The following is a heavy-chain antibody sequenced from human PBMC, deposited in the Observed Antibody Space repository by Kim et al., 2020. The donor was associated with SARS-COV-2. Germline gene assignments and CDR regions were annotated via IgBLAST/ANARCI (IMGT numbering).Heavy chain of an antibody. CDR1: GYTFTGYY. V-gene: IGHV1-2*06. D-gene: IGHD1-26*01. J-gene: IGHJ6*02. CDR2: INPNSGGT. CDR3: ARDGHSGSYYGMDV. Sequence: ASVKVSCKASGYTFTGYYMHWVRQAPGQGLEWMGRINPNSGGTNYAQKFQGRVTMTRDTSISTAYMELSRLRSDDTAVYYCARDGHSGSYYGMDVWGQGTTVTVSS.